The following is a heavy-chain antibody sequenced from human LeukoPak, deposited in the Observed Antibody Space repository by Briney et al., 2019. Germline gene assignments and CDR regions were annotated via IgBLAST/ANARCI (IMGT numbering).Heavy chain of an antibody. CDR2: MNPNNGNT. Sequence: ASVKVSCKASGFTFTSYDINWVRQASGQGLEWMGWMNPNNGNTGYAQKFQGRVTMTRDTSISTAYMELSSLRSEDTAVYYCARKIPTIRYGMDVWGQGTTVTVSS. V-gene: IGHV1-8*01. CDR3: ARKIPTIRYGMDV. D-gene: IGHD2-21*01. CDR1: GFTFTSYD. J-gene: IGHJ6*02.